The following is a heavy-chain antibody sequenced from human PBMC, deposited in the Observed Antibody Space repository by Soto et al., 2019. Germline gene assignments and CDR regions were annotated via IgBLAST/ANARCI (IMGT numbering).Heavy chain of an antibody. Sequence: SVKVSCKASGFTFTSSAVQWVRQARGQRLEWIGWIVVGSGNTNYAQKFQERVTITRDMSTSTAYMELSSLRSEDTAVYYCAAGGSIAAAGTGYYYGMDVWGQGTTVTV. CDR2: IVVGSGNT. D-gene: IGHD6-13*01. CDR1: GFTFTSSA. CDR3: AAGGSIAAAGTGYYYGMDV. V-gene: IGHV1-58*01. J-gene: IGHJ6*02.